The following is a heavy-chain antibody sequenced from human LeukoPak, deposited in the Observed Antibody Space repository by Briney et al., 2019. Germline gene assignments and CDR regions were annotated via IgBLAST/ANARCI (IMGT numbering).Heavy chain of an antibody. J-gene: IGHJ4*02. V-gene: IGHV3-23*01. CDR1: GFTFSIHA. D-gene: IGHD5-18*01. CDR2: IGGSASTT. CDR3: AKDKGFSYGFDY. Sequence: GGSLRLSCAASGFTFSIHAMSWVRQAPGKGLEWVSAIGGSASTTYYSASVKGRFTVSRDNSQNTLYLQMNSLRAEDTAVYYCAKDKGFSYGFDYRGQGTQVTVSS.